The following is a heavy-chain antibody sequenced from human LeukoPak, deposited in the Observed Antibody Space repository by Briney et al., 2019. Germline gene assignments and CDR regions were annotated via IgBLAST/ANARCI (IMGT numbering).Heavy chain of an antibody. V-gene: IGHV3-21*01. Sequence: GGSLRLSCAASGFTFSSYSMNWVRQAPGKGLEWVSSISSSSSYIYYADSVKGRFPINRDNAKNSLYLQMNSLRAEDTAVYYCARDPEAYDYVWGSYRYYDYWGQGTLVTVSS. J-gene: IGHJ4*02. D-gene: IGHD3-16*02. CDR3: ARDPEAYDYVWGSYRYYDY. CDR2: ISSSSSYI. CDR1: GFTFSSYS.